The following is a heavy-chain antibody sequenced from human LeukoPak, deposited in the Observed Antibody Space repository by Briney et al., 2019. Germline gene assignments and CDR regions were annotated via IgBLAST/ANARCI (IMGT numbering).Heavy chain of an antibody. J-gene: IGHJ4*02. CDR3: AKDWAPHSGSHFDY. CDR2: IWYDGTHK. CDR1: GFTFGSYG. Sequence: GRSLRLSCAAPGFTFGSYGMHWFRQAPGKGLEWVAVIWYDGTHKSYADSVKGRFTISRDNSNSALYLDMNSLRAEDTALYYCAKDWAPHSGSHFDYWGQGTLVTVSS. V-gene: IGHV3-33*06. D-gene: IGHD1-26*01.